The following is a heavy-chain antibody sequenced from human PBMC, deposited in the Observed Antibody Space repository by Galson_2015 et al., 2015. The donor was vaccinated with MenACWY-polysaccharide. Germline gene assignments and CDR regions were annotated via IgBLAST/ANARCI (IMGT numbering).Heavy chain of an antibody. CDR1: GFTFSSYA. D-gene: IGHD6-19*01. CDR2: ISGGGDST. J-gene: IGHJ3*01. Sequence: SLRLSCAASGFTFSSYAMSWVRQAPGKGLEWVSAISGGGDSTYYADSVKGRFIISRDNSKNTLFLQMSSLRAEDTAVYYCAKDGWYEGGSSTFDVWDQGTMVTVSS. CDR3: AKDGWYEGGSSTFDV. V-gene: IGHV3-23*01.